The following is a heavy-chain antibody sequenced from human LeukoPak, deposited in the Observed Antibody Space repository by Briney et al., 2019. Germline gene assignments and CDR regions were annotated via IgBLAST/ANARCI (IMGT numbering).Heavy chain of an antibody. CDR2: IYHSGST. CDR3: ASLSLELYDSSGYVY. CDR1: GYSISSGYY. D-gene: IGHD3-22*01. V-gene: IGHV4-38-2*02. J-gene: IGHJ4*02. Sequence: SETLSLTCTVSGYSISSGYYWGWIRQPPGKGLEWIGSIYHSGSTYYNPSLKSRVTISVDTSKNQFSLKLSSVTAADTAVYYCASLSLELYDSSGYVYWGQGTLVTVSS.